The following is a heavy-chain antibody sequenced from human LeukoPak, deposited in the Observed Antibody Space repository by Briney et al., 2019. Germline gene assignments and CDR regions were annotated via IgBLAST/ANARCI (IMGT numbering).Heavy chain of an antibody. CDR2: ISGSGDFT. V-gene: IGHV3-23*01. CDR1: GFTFSRYA. J-gene: IGHJ3*02. D-gene: IGHD2-15*01. Sequence: PGGSLRLSCAASGFTFSRYAMSWVRQAPGQGLEWVSGISGSGDFTYNADSVKGRFSISRDNSKNTLDLQMNSLRAADTAVYYCAKDLLPATWQTYAFDMWGQGTMVTVSS. CDR3: AKDLLPATWQTYAFDM.